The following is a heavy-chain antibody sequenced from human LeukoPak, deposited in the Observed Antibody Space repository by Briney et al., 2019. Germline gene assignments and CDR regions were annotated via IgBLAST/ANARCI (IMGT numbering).Heavy chain of an antibody. V-gene: IGHV4-31*03. CDR2: IYYSGST. CDR1: GGSISSGGYY. CDR3: ARERRDYVYYYYGMDV. J-gene: IGHJ6*02. Sequence: SETLSLTCTVSGGSISSGGYYWSWIRQHPGKGLEGIGYIYYSGSTYYNPSLKSRVTISVDTSKNQFSLKLSSVTAADTAVYYCARERRDYVYYYYGMDVWGQGTTVTVSS. D-gene: IGHD4-17*01.